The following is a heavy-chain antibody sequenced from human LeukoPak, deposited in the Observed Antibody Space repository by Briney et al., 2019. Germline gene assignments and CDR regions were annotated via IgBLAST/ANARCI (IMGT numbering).Heavy chain of an antibody. CDR1: GFTFSSYW. CDR2: IKRDGSEK. Sequence: GGSLRLSCAASGFTFSSYWMSWVRQAPGKGLEWVANIKRDGSEKYYVDSVKGRFTISRDNAKNSLYLQMNSLRAEDTAVYYCARDSYPYYDSSGYYYGGLGYWGQGTLVTVSS. V-gene: IGHV3-7*01. CDR3: ARDSYPYYDSSGYYYGGLGY. D-gene: IGHD3-22*01. J-gene: IGHJ4*02.